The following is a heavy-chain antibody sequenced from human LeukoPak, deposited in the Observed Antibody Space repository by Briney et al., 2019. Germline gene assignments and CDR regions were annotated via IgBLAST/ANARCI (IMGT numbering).Heavy chain of an antibody. CDR3: ARSEAGGTY. V-gene: IGHV3-23*01. CDR2: ISGSGGST. D-gene: IGHD3-16*01. J-gene: IGHJ4*02. Sequence: GGSLRLSCAASGFTFSSYAMSWVRQAPGKGLEWVPAISGSGGSTYYADSVKGRFTISRDNSKNSLYLQMNSLRAEDTAVYYCARSEAGGTYWGQGTLVTVSS. CDR1: GFTFSSYA.